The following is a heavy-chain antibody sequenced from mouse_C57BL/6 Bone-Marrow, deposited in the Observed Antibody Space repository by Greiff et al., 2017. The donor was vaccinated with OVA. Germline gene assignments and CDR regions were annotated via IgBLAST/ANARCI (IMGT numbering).Heavy chain of an antibody. J-gene: IGHJ3*01. CDR3: ARREGDLAWFAY. V-gene: IGHV8-12*01. CDR2: IYWDDDK. Sequence: QVTLKVSGPGILQSSQTLSLTCSFSGFSLSTSGMGVSWLRQPSGKGLEWLAPIYWDDDKRYNPSLKSRLTISKDTSRNQIFLKMSSEETADTATDYCARREGDLAWFAYWGQGTPVTVSA. D-gene: IGHD3-3*01. CDR1: GFSLSTSGMG.